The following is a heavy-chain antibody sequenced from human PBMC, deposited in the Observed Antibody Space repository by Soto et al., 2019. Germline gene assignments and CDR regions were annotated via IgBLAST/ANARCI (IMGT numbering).Heavy chain of an antibody. CDR1: GGTFSSYA. D-gene: IGHD3-3*01. CDR3: ARAEYYDFWSGYYSSTNYYYGMDV. CDR2: IIPIFGTA. J-gene: IGHJ6*02. V-gene: IGHV1-69*13. Sequence: GASVKVSCKASGGTFSSYAMSWVRQAPGQGLEWMGGIIPIFGTANYAQKFQGRVTITADESTSTAYMELSSLRSEDTAVYYCARAEYYDFWSGYYSSTNYYYGMDVWGQGTTVTV.